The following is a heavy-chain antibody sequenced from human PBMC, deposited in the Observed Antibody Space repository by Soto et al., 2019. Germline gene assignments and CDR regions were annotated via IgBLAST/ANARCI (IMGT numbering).Heavy chain of an antibody. Sequence: SQTLSLTCVISGDSVSSNSAGWNWIRQSPSRGLEWLGRTYYKSKWNNDYALSVKSRITINPDTSRNQFSLHLYSVTPEDTAVYYCTGITWFRGMDVWGQGTPVTVSS. CDR3: TGITWFRGMDV. V-gene: IGHV6-1*01. CDR2: TYYKSKWNN. D-gene: IGHD3-10*01. J-gene: IGHJ6*02. CDR1: GDSVSSNSAG.